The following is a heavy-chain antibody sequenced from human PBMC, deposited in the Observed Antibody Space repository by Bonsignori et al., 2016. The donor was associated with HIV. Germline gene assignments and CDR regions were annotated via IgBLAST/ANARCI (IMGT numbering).Heavy chain of an antibody. CDR2: IIPILGIA. CDR1: GGTFSSYA. D-gene: IGHD2-21*01. V-gene: IGHV1-69*10. J-gene: IGHJ4*02. Sequence: SVKVSCKASGGTFSSYAISWVRQAPGQGLEWMGGIIPILGIANYAQKFQGRVTITADKSTSTAYMELSSLRSEDTAVYYCAVEGSYCGGDCYIVGYFDYWGQGTLVTVSS. CDR3: AVEGSYCGGDCYIVGYFDY.